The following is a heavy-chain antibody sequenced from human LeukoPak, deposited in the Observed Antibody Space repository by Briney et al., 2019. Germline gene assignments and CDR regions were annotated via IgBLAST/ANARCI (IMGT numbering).Heavy chain of an antibody. CDR3: AKGRYYDILSGPYFDY. J-gene: IGHJ4*02. CDR2: ISWNSGNI. D-gene: IGHD3-9*01. CDR1: GFTFSSYS. Sequence: GGSLRLSCAASGFTFSSYSMNWVRQAPGKGLEWVSGISWNSGNIGYADSVKGRFTISRDNAKNSLYLQMNSLRAEDMALYYCAKGRYYDILSGPYFDYWGQGTLVTVSS. V-gene: IGHV3-9*03.